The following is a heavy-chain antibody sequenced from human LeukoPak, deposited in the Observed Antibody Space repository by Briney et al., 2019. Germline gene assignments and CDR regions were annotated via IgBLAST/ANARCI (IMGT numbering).Heavy chain of an antibody. Sequence: ASVKVSCKASGYTFTSYAIHWVRQAPGQRLEWMGWINGDNGNTKYSQKFQGRVTITRDTSAYTAYMELRSLRSEDTAVYYCARAPYDILTGYSLNWFDPWGQGTLVTVSS. V-gene: IGHV1-3*01. CDR2: INGDNGNT. CDR1: GYTFTSYA. J-gene: IGHJ5*02. D-gene: IGHD3-9*01. CDR3: ARAPYDILTGYSLNWFDP.